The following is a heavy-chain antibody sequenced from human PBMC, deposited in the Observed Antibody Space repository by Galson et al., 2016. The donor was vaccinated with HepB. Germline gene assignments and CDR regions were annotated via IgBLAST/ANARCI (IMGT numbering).Heavy chain of an antibody. J-gene: IGHJ4*02. Sequence: SLRLSCAASGFTFSTYSMNWVRQAPGKVLEWVSSISSSSSYIYYADSVKGRFTISRDNAKNSLYLQMNSLRVEDTAVYYCARGGSLVLRYFDWLLTFPDWGQGTLVTVSS. CDR1: GFTFSTYS. CDR3: ARGGSLVLRYFDWLLTFPD. CDR2: ISSSSSYI. D-gene: IGHD3-9*01. V-gene: IGHV3-21*01.